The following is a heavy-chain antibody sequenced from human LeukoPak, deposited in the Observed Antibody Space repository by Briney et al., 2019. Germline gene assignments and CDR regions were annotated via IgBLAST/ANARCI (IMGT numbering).Heavy chain of an antibody. CDR3: AKDIAYSYGFYFDY. J-gene: IGHJ4*02. V-gene: IGHV3-9*01. CDR1: GFTFDDYA. Sequence: PGGSLRLSCAASGFTFDDYAMHWVRQAPGKGLEWVSGISWNSGSIGYADSVKGRFTISRDNAKNSLYLQINSLRAEDTALYYCAKDIAYSYGFYFDYWGQGTLVTVSS. D-gene: IGHD5-18*01. CDR2: ISWNSGSI.